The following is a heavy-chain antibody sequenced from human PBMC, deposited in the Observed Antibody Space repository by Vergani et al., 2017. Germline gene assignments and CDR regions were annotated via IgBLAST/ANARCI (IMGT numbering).Heavy chain of an antibody. CDR1: GFTFSSYG. CDR2: IWYDGSNK. Sequence: QVQLVESGGGVVQPGRSLRLSCAASGFTFSSYGMHWVRQAPGKGLEWVAVIWYDGSNKYYADSVKGRFTISRDNSKNTLYLQMNSLRAEDTAVYYCARDTYCSSTSCYNTYLDYWGQGTLVTVSS. V-gene: IGHV3-33*01. D-gene: IGHD2-2*02. J-gene: IGHJ4*02. CDR3: ARDTYCSSTSCYNTYLDY.